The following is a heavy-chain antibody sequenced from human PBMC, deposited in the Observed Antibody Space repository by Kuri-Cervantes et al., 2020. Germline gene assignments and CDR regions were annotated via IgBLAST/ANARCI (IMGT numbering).Heavy chain of an antibody. Sequence: GESLKISCAASGFTFSSYAMHWVRQAPGKGLEWVAVISYDGSNKYYADSVKGRFTISRDNSKNTLYLQMNSLRAEDTAVYYCAKQGAHTFKYYYYGMDVWGQGTTVTVSS. V-gene: IGHV3-30-3*02. CDR2: ISYDGSNK. CDR3: AKQGAHTFKYYYYGMDV. CDR1: GFTFSSYA. D-gene: IGHD2/OR15-2a*01. J-gene: IGHJ6*02.